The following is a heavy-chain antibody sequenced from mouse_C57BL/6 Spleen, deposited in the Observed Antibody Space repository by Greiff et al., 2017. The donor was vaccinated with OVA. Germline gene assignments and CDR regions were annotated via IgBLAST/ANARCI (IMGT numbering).Heavy chain of an antibody. Sequence: LVESGAELVRPGASVTLSCKASGYTFTDYEMHWVKQTPVHGLEWIGAIDPETGGTAYNQKFKGKAILTADKSSSTAYMELRSLTSEDSAVYYCTRWGIYYGCDGEWYFDVWGTGTTVTVSS. CDR3: TRWGIYYGCDGEWYFDV. D-gene: IGHD2-2*01. V-gene: IGHV1-15*01. J-gene: IGHJ1*03. CDR2: IDPETGGT. CDR1: GYTFTDYE.